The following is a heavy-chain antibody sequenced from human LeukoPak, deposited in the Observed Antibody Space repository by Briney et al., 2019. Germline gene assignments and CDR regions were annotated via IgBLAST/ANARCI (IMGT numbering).Heavy chain of an antibody. J-gene: IGHJ4*02. CDR3: ARDYAQSWKLDY. V-gene: IGHV3-30*02. CDR2: IRYDGSNK. D-gene: IGHD1-1*01. Sequence: QPGGSLRLSCAASGFTFSSYGMHWVRQAPGKGLEWVAFIRYDGSNKYYADSVKGRFTISRDNSKNTLYLQINSLRAEDTAVYYCARDYAQSWKLDYWGQGTLVTVSS. CDR1: GFTFSSYG.